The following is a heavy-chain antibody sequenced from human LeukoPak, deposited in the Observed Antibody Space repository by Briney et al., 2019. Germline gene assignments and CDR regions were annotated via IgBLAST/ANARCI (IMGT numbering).Heavy chain of an antibody. V-gene: IGHV3-33*01. J-gene: IGHJ4*02. CDR1: GFTFSSYG. D-gene: IGHD1-14*01. CDR3: ARSQGSTYNPRSGFDD. Sequence: PGGSLRLSCAASGFTFSSYGIHWVRQAPGKGLEWVTILWYDGNNKYYADSAKGRFTISRDTSKNTVYLQMNSLRPEDTAVYYCARSQGSTYNPRSGFDDWGQGTLVTVSS. CDR2: LWYDGNNK.